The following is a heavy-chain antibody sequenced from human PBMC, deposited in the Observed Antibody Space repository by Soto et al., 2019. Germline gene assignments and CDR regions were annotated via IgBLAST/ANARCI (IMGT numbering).Heavy chain of an antibody. CDR2: IYYSGTT. D-gene: IGHD3-10*01. CDR1: GGSVSRSSYF. J-gene: IGHJ6*03. CDR3: ARGLSYYASGSHHGYMDV. V-gene: IGHV4-39*01. Sequence: PSETLSLTCTVSGGSVSRSSYFWGWIRQPPGRGLEWIVNIYYSGTTYYNPSLKSRVTMSLDTSKNQFSLRLSSVTAADTAVYYCARGLSYYASGSHHGYMDVWGKGTTVTVSS.